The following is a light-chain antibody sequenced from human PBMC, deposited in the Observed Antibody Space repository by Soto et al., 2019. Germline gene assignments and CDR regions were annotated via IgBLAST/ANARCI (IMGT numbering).Light chain of an antibody. CDR2: EVT. V-gene: IGLV2-14*01. CDR1: SSDVGSFNY. Sequence: QSALTQPASVSGSPGQSITISCTATSSDVGSFNYVSWYQHHPGKAPKLMIYEVTSRPSGVSNRFSGSKSGNTASLTISGLQAEDEAYYYCSSYTTSTSFILFGGGTKLTVL. CDR3: SSYTTSTSFIL. J-gene: IGLJ2*01.